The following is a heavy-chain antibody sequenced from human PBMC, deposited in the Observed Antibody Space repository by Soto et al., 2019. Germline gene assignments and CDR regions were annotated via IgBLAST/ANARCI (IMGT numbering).Heavy chain of an antibody. Sequence: PSETLSLTCTVSGGSISSGDYYWSWIRQPPGKGLEWIGYIYYSGSTYYNPSLKSRVTISVDTSKNHFSLKLSSVTAADTAVYYCARAAMVRALANWFDPWGQGTLVTVSS. V-gene: IGHV4-30-4*01. CDR2: IYYSGST. CDR1: GGSISSGDYY. J-gene: IGHJ5*02. D-gene: IGHD3-10*01. CDR3: ARAAMVRALANWFDP.